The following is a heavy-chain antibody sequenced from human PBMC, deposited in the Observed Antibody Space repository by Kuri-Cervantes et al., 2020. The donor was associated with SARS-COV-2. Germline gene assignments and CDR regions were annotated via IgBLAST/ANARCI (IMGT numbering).Heavy chain of an antibody. J-gene: IGHJ5*02. CDR1: GFTFSSYA. Sequence: GESLKISCAASGFTFSSYAMHWVRQAPGKGLEWVAVISYDGSNKYYADSVKGRFTISRDNSKNTLYLQMNSMRDEDTAVYYCASVYRGYSSEIGWFDPWGQGTLVTVSS. D-gene: IGHD5-18*01. CDR2: ISYDGSNK. CDR3: ASVYRGYSSEIGWFDP. V-gene: IGHV3-30-3*01.